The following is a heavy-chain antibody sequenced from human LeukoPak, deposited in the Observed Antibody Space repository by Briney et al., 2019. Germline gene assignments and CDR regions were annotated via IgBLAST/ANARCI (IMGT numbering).Heavy chain of an antibody. CDR3: ARADRLHGGPYLIGP. D-gene: IGHD2-21*01. Sequence: ASVTVSCKTSGYSFTDYYMHWVRQAPGQGLEWMGWINPNSGGTSSAQKFQGRVTMTRDTSITTVYMEVSWLTSDDTAIYYRARADRLHGGPYLIGPWGQGTLVTVSS. CDR1: GYSFTDYY. J-gene: IGHJ5*02. V-gene: IGHV1-2*02. CDR2: INPNSGGT.